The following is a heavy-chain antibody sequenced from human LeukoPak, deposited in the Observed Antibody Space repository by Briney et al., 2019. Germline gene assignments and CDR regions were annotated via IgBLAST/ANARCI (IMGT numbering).Heavy chain of an antibody. CDR1: GFTFSGYW. CDR3: SRRGSSQYSGFDHFDY. J-gene: IGHJ4*02. V-gene: IGHV3-49*04. CDR2: IRKKAFRGTT. Sequence: PGGSLRLSCAASGFTFSGYWMHWVRQAPGKGLEWVGFIRKKAFRGTTEYAASVKGRFTISRDDSKSIAYLQMNNLKTEDTAVYFCSRRGSSQYSGFDHFDYWGQGTLVTVSS. D-gene: IGHD5-12*01.